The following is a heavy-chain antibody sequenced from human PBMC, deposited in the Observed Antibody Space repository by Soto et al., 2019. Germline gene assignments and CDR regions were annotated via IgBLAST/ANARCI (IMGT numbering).Heavy chain of an antibody. CDR3: ARAPCIAVTGTNWFDP. Sequence: QVKLVQSGAEEKKPGASVKVSCKASGYSFTSYAMHWMRQAPGQRLEWMGWINAGNGNTKYSQKFQGRGTITRYTSASTAYMELSSLRSEDTAVYYWARAPCIAVTGTNWFDPGGQGTLVTVSS. V-gene: IGHV1-3*05. J-gene: IGHJ5*02. CDR1: GYSFTSYA. CDR2: INAGNGNT. D-gene: IGHD6-19*01.